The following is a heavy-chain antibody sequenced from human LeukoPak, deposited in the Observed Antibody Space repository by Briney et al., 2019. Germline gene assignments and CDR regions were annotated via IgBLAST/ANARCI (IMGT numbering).Heavy chain of an antibody. CDR3: ARDRDSSGWFDY. Sequence: PSETLSLTCTVSGGSISGFYWGWIRQPPGKGLEWIGFIYYSGSANYNPSLKSRVTMSVDMSKSQFSLKLSSVTAADTAFYYCARDRDSSGWFDYWGQGALVTVSS. J-gene: IGHJ4*02. CDR2: IYYSGSA. D-gene: IGHD6-19*01. V-gene: IGHV4-59*01. CDR1: GGSISGFY.